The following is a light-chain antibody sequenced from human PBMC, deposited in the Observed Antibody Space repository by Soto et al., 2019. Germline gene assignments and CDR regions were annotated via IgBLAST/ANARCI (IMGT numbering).Light chain of an antibody. CDR2: GAS. V-gene: IGKV3-20*01. J-gene: IGKJ1*01. Sequence: EIVLTQSPGTLSLSQGERATLSCRASQSVSSSYLAWYQQKPGQAPRLLIYGASSRATGIPDRFSGSGSGTDFTLTISRLEPEDFAVDYCQQYGSSPRTFGQLTKVEI. CDR1: QSVSSSY. CDR3: QQYGSSPRT.